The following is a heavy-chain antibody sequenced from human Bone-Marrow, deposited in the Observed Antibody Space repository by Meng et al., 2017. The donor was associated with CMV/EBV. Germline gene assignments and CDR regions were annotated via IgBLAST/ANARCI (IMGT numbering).Heavy chain of an antibody. J-gene: IGHJ4*02. V-gene: IGHV3-23*01. Sequence: GGSLRLSCGASGFIFSNYAMNWVRQAPGKGLEWISTIGGSSGATFYADSVKDRFTISRDNSRNILYLQMDNLRAEDTAVYYCAKRGECYNVRAGVYYFDYWGQGTLVTFSS. CDR2: IGGSSGAT. D-gene: IGHD3-10*02. CDR1: GFIFSNYA. CDR3: AKRGECYNVRAGVYYFDY.